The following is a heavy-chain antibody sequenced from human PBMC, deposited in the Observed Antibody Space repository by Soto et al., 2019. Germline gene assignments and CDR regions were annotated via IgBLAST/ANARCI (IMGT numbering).Heavy chain of an antibody. V-gene: IGHV3-30*03. CDR2: VSHDGRNT. J-gene: IGHJ4*02. D-gene: IGHD6-19*01. CDR3: AQGVRQWLVTSAFNY. CDR1: GFTFSDYA. Sequence: VHLVESGGGVVQPGRSLRLSCAASGFTFSDYAMHWVRQAPGKGLEWVAVVSHDGRNTHYSDTVKGRFTNSGDSSTNTVCLEMTSLRAEDTAVYYCAQGVRQWLVTSAFNYWGKGALVTGPS.